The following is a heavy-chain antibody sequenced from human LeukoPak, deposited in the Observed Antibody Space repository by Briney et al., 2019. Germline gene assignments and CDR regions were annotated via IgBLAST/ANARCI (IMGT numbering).Heavy chain of an antibody. CDR3: ARQSCGSGSYYAYLDY. CDR1: GYSFTSYW. D-gene: IGHD3-10*01. CDR2: IYPGDSDT. J-gene: IGHJ4*02. V-gene: IGHV5-51*01. Sequence: GESLKISCKGSGYSFTSYWIGWVRQMPGKGLEWMGIIYPGDSDTRYSPSFQGQVTISADKSISTAYLQWSSLKASDTAMYYCARQSCGSGSYYAYLDYWGQGTLVTVSS.